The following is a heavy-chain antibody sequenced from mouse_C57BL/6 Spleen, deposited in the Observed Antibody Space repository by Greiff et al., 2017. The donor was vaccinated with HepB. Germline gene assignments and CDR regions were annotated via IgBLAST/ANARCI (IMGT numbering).Heavy chain of an antibody. D-gene: IGHD1-1*01. Sequence: EVKLMESGGGLVKPGGSLKLSCAASGFTFSSYAMSWVRQTPEKRLEWVATISDGGSYTYYPDNVKGRFTISRDNAKNNLYLQMSQLKSEDTAMYYGARLNYYGSSRDYWGQGTTLTVSS. CDR2: ISDGGSYT. CDR3: ARLNYYGSSRDY. J-gene: IGHJ2*01. V-gene: IGHV5-4*03. CDR1: GFTFSSYA.